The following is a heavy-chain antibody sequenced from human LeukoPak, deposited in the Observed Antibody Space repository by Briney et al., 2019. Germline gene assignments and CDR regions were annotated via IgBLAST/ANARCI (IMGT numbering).Heavy chain of an antibody. CDR1: GYTFIDYY. Sequence: GASVKVSCKSSGYTFIDYYIHWVRQAPRQGLEWMGWINPNSGATKYAQKFQGRVSMTRDTSINTAYMDLTNLRSDDTAIFYCARVKKLMPEFEFWGQGTLVTVFS. CDR2: INPNSGAT. J-gene: IGHJ4*02. V-gene: IGHV1-2*02. CDR3: ARVKKLMPEFEF. D-gene: IGHD2-2*01.